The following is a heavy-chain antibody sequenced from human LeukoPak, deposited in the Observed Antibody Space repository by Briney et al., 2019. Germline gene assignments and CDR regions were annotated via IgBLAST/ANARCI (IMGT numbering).Heavy chain of an antibody. CDR3: ARGAMGTTGDRAMVADY. CDR2: VIPDSGVT. J-gene: IGHJ4*02. Sequence: GASVKVSCKASGYTFSGYYIHWVRQAPGQGLEWMGWVIPDSGVTNYAQKFQGRVTMTRDTSIRTAYVELSRVRSDDTAVYYCARGAMGTTGDRAMVADYWGQGTLVTVSS. CDR1: GYTFSGYY. D-gene: IGHD5-18*01. V-gene: IGHV1-2*02.